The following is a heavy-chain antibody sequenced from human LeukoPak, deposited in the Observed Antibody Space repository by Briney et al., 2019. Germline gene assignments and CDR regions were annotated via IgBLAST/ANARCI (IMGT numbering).Heavy chain of an antibody. D-gene: IGHD1-26*01. Sequence: PGGSLRLSCAASGFTFRSYGMRWVRQAPGKGLDGAQGISGGGAYTDYADSVKGRFTISGDNYKNTLYLQMNSLRVEDTAVYYCAKGNKDSGSYYFGYWGQGTLVTVSS. CDR3: AKGNKDSGSYYFGY. V-gene: IGHV3-23*01. CDR1: GFTFRSYG. J-gene: IGHJ4*02. CDR2: ISGGGAYT.